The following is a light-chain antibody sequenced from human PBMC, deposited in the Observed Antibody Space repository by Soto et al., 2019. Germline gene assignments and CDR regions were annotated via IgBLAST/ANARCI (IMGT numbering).Light chain of an antibody. CDR1: QSISDN. V-gene: IGKV3-15*01. CDR3: QQYNNWPRT. CDR2: RAS. Sequence: EIVMTQSPATLSVSPGERATLSCRASQSISDNLAWYQQKPGQAPRLLIQRASIRATGIPARFSGSGSGTEFTLSISSLQSEDFAVSYCQQYNNWPRTFGQGTKLEIK. J-gene: IGKJ2*01.